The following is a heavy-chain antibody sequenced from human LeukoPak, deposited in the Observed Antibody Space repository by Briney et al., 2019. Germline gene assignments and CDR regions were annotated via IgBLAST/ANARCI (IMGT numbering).Heavy chain of an antibody. D-gene: IGHD5/OR15-5a*01. CDR1: GYTFTTYD. CDR3: ARGWRKDSVYEIDY. CDR2: MNPNSGNT. V-gene: IGHV1-8*03. Sequence: ASVKVSCKASGYTFTTYDINWVRQATGQGLEWLGWMNPNSGNTGYPQKFQGRVTFTRNTSISTAYIDLSSLTSDDTAVYYCARGWRKDSVYEIDYWGQGTLVTVSS. J-gene: IGHJ4*02.